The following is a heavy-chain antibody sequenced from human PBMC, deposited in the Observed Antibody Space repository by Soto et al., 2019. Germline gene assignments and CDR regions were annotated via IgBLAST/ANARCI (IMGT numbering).Heavy chain of an antibody. CDR2: FDPEDGET. D-gene: IGHD6-13*01. V-gene: IGHV1-24*01. CDR1: GYTLTELS. Sequence: ASVKVSCKVSGYTLTELSMHWVRQAPGKGLEWMGGFDPEDGETIYAQKFQGRVTMTEDTSTDTAYMELSSLRSEDTAVYYCATAGYSSSWKGGMDVWGQGTTVTVSS. J-gene: IGHJ6*02. CDR3: ATAGYSSSWKGGMDV.